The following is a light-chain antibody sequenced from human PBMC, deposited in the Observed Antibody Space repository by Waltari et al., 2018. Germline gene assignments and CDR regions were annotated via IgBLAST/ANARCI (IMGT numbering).Light chain of an antibody. J-gene: IGLJ2*01. Sequence: QSALTQPPSASGSPGQSVTISCTGTSSDVGGYNYVSWYQQHPGKAPKLMIYEVSKRPSGVPDRFSGSKSGNTASLTVSGLQAEDEADYYCSSYAGSNNVCMVFGGGTKLTVL. CDR1: SSDVGGYNY. V-gene: IGLV2-8*01. CDR3: SSYAGSNNVCMV. CDR2: EVS.